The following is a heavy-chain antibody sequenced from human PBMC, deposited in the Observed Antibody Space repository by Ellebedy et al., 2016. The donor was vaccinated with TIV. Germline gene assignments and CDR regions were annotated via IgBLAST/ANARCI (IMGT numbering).Heavy chain of an antibody. CDR2: ISYDGTEK. CDR3: ARVAGVTPVFHY. Sequence: PGGSLRLSCAASGFTFSSYAVHWVRQAPGKGLDWVAVISYDGTEKYYADSVKGRFTISRDNAKNTLYLQMNSLGAEDTAVYYCARVAGVTPVFHYWGQGTLVTVSS. D-gene: IGHD3-10*01. J-gene: IGHJ4*02. V-gene: IGHV3-30*07. CDR1: GFTFSSYA.